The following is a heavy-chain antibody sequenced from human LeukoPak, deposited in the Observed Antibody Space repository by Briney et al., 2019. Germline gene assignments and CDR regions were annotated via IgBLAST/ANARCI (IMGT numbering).Heavy chain of an antibody. CDR3: AREWELRAFDI. D-gene: IGHD1-26*01. J-gene: IGHJ3*02. CDR1: GYTFTSYG. Sequence: GASVKVSCKSSGYTFTSYGISWGRQAPGQGLEWMGWISAYNGNTNYAQELQGRGSMTTDTSTSTAYMELKSLRSDDTAVYYCAREWELRAFDIWGQGTMVTVSS. CDR2: ISAYNGNT. V-gene: IGHV1-18*01.